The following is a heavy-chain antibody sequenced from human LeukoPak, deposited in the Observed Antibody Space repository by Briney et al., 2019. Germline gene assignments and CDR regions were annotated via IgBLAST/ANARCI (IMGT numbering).Heavy chain of an antibody. CDR2: IYTGGTT. J-gene: IGHJ4*02. V-gene: IGHV3-66*02. CDR3: ARSDYTNYPHGLHHFDY. CDR1: GFTVSGNY. D-gene: IGHD4-11*01. Sequence: PGGSLRLSCAASGFTVSGNYMSWVRQAPGKGLEWVSVIYTGGTTYYADSVKGRFTISRDNSRNSLYLQMNSLRAEDTAVYYCARSDYTNYPHGLHHFDYWGQGTLVTVSS.